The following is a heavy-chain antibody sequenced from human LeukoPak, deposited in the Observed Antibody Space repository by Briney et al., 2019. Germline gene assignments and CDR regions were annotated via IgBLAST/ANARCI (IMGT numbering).Heavy chain of an antibody. J-gene: IGHJ1*01. V-gene: IGHV4-39*01. Sequence: SETLSLTCTVTRGSISGSGYYWAWIRQPPGKGLEWVGSLHYSGGAYNNPSLKSRVTISVDTSKSQFSLKLTSVTSADTAVYYCPRHLRGSSNFHYWAQGTLVTVSS. CDR3: PRHLRGSSNFHY. CDR1: RGSISGSGYY. CDR2: LHYSGGA. D-gene: IGHD6-6*01.